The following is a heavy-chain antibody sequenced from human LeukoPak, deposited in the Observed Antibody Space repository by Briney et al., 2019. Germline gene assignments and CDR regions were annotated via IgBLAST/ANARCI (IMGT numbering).Heavy chain of an antibody. Sequence: PSETLSLTCAVYGGSFSGYYWGWIRQPPGKGLEWIGEINHSGSTNYNPSLKSRVTISVDTSKNQFSLKLCSVTAADTAVYYCARLSGEMFFDYWGQGTLVTVSS. CDR1: GGSFSGYY. V-gene: IGHV4-34*09. CDR3: ARLSGEMFFDY. D-gene: IGHD3-10*01. J-gene: IGHJ4*02. CDR2: INHSGST.